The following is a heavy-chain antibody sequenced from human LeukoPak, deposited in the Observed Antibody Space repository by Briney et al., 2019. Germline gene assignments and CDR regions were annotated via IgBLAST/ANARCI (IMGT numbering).Heavy chain of an antibody. CDR3: ARDRPINYYDGSAYGDAFDI. Sequence: ASVKVSCKASGYTFTNYAMHWVRQAPGQRLEWMGWINAGNGNTNYAQKLQGRVTMTTDTSTSTAYMELRSLRSDDTAVYYCARDRPINYYDGSAYGDAFDIWGQGTMVTVSS. V-gene: IGHV1-3*01. J-gene: IGHJ3*02. CDR1: GYTFTNYA. CDR2: INAGNGNT. D-gene: IGHD3-22*01.